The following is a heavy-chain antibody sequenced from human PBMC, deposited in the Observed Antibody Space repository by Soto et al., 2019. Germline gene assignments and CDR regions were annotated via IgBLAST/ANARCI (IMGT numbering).Heavy chain of an antibody. V-gene: IGHV1-69*13. D-gene: IGHD6-13*01. Sequence: SVKVSCKASGGTFSSYAISWVRQAPGQGLEWMGGINPIFGTANYAQKFQGRVTITADESTSTAYMELSSLRSEDTAVYYCARSIAAAGYYYYYGMDVWGQGTTVTVSS. CDR1: GGTFSSYA. CDR2: INPIFGTA. CDR3: ARSIAAAGYYYYYGMDV. J-gene: IGHJ6*02.